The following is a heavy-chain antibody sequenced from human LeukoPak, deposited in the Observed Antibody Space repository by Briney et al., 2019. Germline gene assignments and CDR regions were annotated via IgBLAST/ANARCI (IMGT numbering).Heavy chain of an antibody. J-gene: IGHJ4*02. CDR1: GGSVSDYY. V-gene: IGHV4-59*02. D-gene: IGHD7-27*01. CDR3: ASRKLGNDY. CDR2: IYYTGST. Sequence: SETLSLTCTISGGSVSDYYWSWIRQSPGKGLEWIGYIYYTGSTTYNPSLKSRVTISADTSKNQFSLKLSSVTAADAAVYYCASRKLGNDYWGQGTLVTVSS.